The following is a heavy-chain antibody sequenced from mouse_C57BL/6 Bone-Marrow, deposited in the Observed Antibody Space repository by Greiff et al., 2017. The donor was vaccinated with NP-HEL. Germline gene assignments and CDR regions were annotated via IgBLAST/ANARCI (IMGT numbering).Heavy chain of an antibody. V-gene: IGHV14-4*01. CDR2: IDPENGDT. J-gene: IGHJ3*01. CDR3: TPIYYYGSY. CDR1: GFNIKDDY. Sequence: DVKLQESGAELVRPGASVKLSCTASGFNIKDDYMHWVKQRPEQGLEWIGWIDPENGDTEYASKFQGKATITADTSSNTAYLQLSSLTSEDTAVYYCTPIYYYGSYWGQGTLVTVSA. D-gene: IGHD1-1*01.